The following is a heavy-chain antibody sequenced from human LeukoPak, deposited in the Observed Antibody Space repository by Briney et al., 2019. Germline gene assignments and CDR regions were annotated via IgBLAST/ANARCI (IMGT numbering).Heavy chain of an antibody. J-gene: IGHJ4*02. CDR1: GYTFTGYY. CDR2: INPNSGGT. V-gene: IGHV1-2*02. Sequence: GASVKVSCTASGYTFTGYYMHWVRQAPGQGLEWMGWINPNSGGTNYAQKFQGRVTMTRDTSISTAYMELSRLRSDDTAVYYCARDRREYSYGYHFYWGQGTLVTVSS. D-gene: IGHD5-18*01. CDR3: ARDRREYSYGYHFY.